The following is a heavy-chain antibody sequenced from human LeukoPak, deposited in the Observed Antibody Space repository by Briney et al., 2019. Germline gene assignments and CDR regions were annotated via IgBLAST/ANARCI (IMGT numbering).Heavy chain of an antibody. Sequence: ASVKVSCKASGYTFTGHYMHWVRQAPGQGLEWMGWINPNNGGTNYAQKFQGRVTVTRDTSISTAYMELSRLRSDDTAVYYCARGYALYSGRYIDFDYWGQGTLVTVSS. V-gene: IGHV1-2*02. D-gene: IGHD1-26*01. J-gene: IGHJ4*02. CDR2: INPNNGGT. CDR3: ARGYALYSGRYIDFDY. CDR1: GYTFTGHY.